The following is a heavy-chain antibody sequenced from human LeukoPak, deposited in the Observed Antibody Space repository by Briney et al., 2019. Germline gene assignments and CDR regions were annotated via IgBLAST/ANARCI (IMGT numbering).Heavy chain of an antibody. J-gene: IGHJ4*02. CDR2: IYYSGST. CDR3: ARDLAARGLFSPYY. D-gene: IGHD6-13*01. Sequence: SETLSLTCTVSGGSISSSSYYWGWIRQPPGKGLEWIGSIYYSGSTYYNPSLKSRVTISVDTSKNQFSLKLSSVTAADTAVYYCARDLAARGLFSPYYWGQGTLVTVSS. CDR1: GGSISSSSYY. V-gene: IGHV4-39*02.